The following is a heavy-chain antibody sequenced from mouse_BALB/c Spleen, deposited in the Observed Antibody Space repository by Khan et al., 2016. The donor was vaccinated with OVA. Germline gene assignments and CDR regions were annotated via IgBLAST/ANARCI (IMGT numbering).Heavy chain of an antibody. CDR1: GYTFTDYV. CDR2: IYPGGDNT. V-gene: IGHV1-77*01. D-gene: IGHD1-1*01. Sequence: VQLQESGPELVKPGASVRMSCKASGYTFTDYVINWVKQRTGQGLEWIGQIYPGGDNTYYNERFKGKATLTADKSSNTSYMQLSSLTSEDSAVYFCARSGYGSLVYWGQGTTLTVSS. CDR3: ARSGYGSLVY. J-gene: IGHJ2*01.